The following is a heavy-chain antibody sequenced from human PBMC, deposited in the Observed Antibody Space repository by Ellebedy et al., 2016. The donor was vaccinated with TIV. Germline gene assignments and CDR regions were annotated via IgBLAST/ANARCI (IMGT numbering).Heavy chain of an antibody. CDR3: ARAGSSGWEAYFDL. Sequence: GESLKISCAASGFTFTQYWLHWVRQAPGKGPVWVSRINSYGSSTTYADSVKGLFTISRDNAKNTMYLQMNSLRAEDTAVYYCARAGSSGWEAYFDLWGRGTLVTVSS. CDR1: GFTFTQYW. D-gene: IGHD6-19*01. J-gene: IGHJ2*01. V-gene: IGHV3-74*01. CDR2: INSYGSST.